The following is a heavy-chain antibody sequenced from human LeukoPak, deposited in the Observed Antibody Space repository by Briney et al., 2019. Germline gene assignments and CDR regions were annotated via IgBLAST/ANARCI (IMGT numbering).Heavy chain of an antibody. CDR3: ARHGGGWTFDY. D-gene: IGHD6-19*01. CDR2: IYYSGST. Sequence: SETLSLTCTVSGGSISSYYWSWIRQPPGKGLEWIGYIYYSGSTNYNPSLKSRVTISVDTSKNQFSLKLSSVTAADTAVYYCARHGGGWTFDYWGQGTLVTASS. CDR1: GGSISSYY. J-gene: IGHJ4*02. V-gene: IGHV4-59*08.